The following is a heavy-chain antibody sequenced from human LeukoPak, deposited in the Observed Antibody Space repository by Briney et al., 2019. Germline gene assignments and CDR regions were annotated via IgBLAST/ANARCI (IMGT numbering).Heavy chain of an antibody. CDR1: GFIFSSYG. Sequence: PGRSLRLSCAASGFIFSSYGMHWVRQAPGKGLEWVAVIWYDGSNKYYADSVKGRFTISRDNSKNTLYLQMNSLRPEDTALYYCAGTIGVVGPTTGIDYWGQGTLVTVSS. D-gene: IGHD1-26*01. CDR3: AGTIGVVGPTTGIDY. CDR2: IWYDGSNK. J-gene: IGHJ4*02. V-gene: IGHV3-33*01.